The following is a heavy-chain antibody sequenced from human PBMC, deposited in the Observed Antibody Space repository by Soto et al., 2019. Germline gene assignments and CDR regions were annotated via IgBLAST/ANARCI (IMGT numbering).Heavy chain of an antibody. Sequence: SETLSLTCTVSGGSISSGGYYWSWIRQHPGKGLEWIGYIYYSGSTYYNPSLKSRVTISVDTSKNQFSLKLSSVTAADTAVYYCARASSGWRRVRGGRPWFDPWGQGTLVTVSS. D-gene: IGHD6-19*01. CDR2: IYYSGST. V-gene: IGHV4-31*03. CDR3: ARASSGWRRVRGGRPWFDP. J-gene: IGHJ5*02. CDR1: GGSISSGGYY.